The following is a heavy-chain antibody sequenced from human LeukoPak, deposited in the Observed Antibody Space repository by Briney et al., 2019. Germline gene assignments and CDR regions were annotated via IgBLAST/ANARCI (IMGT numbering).Heavy chain of an antibody. D-gene: IGHD3-10*01. Sequence: SQTLSLTCTVSGGSISSGDYYWSWIRQPPAKGLEWIGYIYYSGSTYYNPSLKSRVTISVDTSKNQFSLKLSSVTAADTAVYYCARVSGAAFPFIDYWGQGTLVTVSS. CDR1: GGSISSGDYY. CDR2: IYYSGST. CDR3: ARVSGAAFPFIDY. V-gene: IGHV4-30-4*01. J-gene: IGHJ4*02.